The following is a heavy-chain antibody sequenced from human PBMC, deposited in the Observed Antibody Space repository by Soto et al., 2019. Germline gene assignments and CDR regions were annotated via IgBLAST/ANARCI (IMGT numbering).Heavy chain of an antibody. D-gene: IGHD2-8*01. CDR1: GGSIRSYY. Sequence: SETLSLTCTVSGGSIRSYYWSWIRQPPGKGLEWSGYIYYSGSTNCNPSLKRRLTISVDTSKNQFSLKLSSVTAADTAVYCCARGSPTLGYCTNGVCTHFDSWGQGTLVTVSS. V-gene: IGHV4-59*01. J-gene: IGHJ4*02. CDR3: ARGSPTLGYCTNGVCTHFDS. CDR2: IYYSGST.